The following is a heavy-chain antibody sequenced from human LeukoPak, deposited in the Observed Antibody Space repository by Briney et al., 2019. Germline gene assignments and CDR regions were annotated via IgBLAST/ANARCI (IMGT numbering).Heavy chain of an antibody. CDR3: AKEAHYYDSSGYYYVPYFDY. V-gene: IGHV3-23*01. Sequence: VGSLRLSCAASGFTFSSYAMSWVRQAPGKGLEWVSAISDSGGSTYYADSVKGRFTISRDNSKNTLYLQMNSLRAEDTAVYYCAKEAHYYDSSGYYYVPYFDYWGQGTLVTVSS. CDR1: GFTFSSYA. D-gene: IGHD3-22*01. J-gene: IGHJ4*02. CDR2: ISDSGGST.